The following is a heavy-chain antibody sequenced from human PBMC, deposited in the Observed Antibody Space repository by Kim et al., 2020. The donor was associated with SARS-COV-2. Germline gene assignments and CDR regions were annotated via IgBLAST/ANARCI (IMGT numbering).Heavy chain of an antibody. CDR3: ARDVRYYDILTGYYKAYYYGMDV. CDR1: GFTFSDYY. Sequence: GGSLRLSCAASGFTFSDYYMSWIRQAPGKGLEWVSYISSSGSTIYYADSVKGRFTISRDNAKNSLYLQMNSLRAEDTAVYYCARDVRYYDILTGYYKAYYYGMDVWGQGTTVTVSS. CDR2: ISSSGSTI. V-gene: IGHV3-11*01. J-gene: IGHJ6*02. D-gene: IGHD3-9*01.